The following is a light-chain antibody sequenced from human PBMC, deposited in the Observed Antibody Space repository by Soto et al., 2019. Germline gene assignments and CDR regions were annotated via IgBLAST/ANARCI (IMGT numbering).Light chain of an antibody. CDR3: QQCNTWPLT. CDR1: QNIHTN. J-gene: IGKJ4*01. CDR2: GAS. V-gene: IGKV3-15*01. Sequence: EIVMTQSPATLSVSPGERATLSCRAGQNIHTNLAWYQQKPGQAPRLLFYGASTGATGLPARFSGSGSGTEFTLTINSLQAEDCAVYYCQQCNTWPLTFGGGTKVDIK.